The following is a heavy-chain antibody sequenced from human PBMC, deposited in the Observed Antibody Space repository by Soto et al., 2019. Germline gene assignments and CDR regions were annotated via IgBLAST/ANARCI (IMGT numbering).Heavy chain of an antibody. CDR3: ARHDGSWGCSNL. CDR1: GGSISNSSYY. D-gene: IGHD1-26*01. J-gene: IGHJ2*01. Sequence: QLQLQESGPGLVKPSETLSLTCTVSGGSISNSSYYWGWIRQPPGKGLEWIGNIYYSGSTYYKPSLRSRVTISVDTSKNQFSLRLRSVTAADTAVYYCARHDGSWGCSNLWGRGTLVIVSS. V-gene: IGHV4-39*01. CDR2: IYYSGST.